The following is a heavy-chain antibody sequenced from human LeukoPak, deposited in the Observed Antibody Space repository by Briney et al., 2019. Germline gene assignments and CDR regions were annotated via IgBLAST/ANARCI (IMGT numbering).Heavy chain of an antibody. CDR2: IYTSGST. V-gene: IGHV4-4*09. J-gene: IGHJ4*02. CDR3: ARRKVGATDYFDY. Sequence: PSETLSLTCTVWGGSISSYYWSWIRQPPGKGLEWIGYIYTSGSTNYNPSLKGRVTISVDTSKNQFSLKLSSVTAADTAVYYCARRKVGATDYFDYWGQGTLVSVSS. D-gene: IGHD1-26*01. CDR1: GGSISSYY.